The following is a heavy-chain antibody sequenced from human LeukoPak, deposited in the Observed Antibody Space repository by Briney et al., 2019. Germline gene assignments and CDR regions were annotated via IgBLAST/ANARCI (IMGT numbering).Heavy chain of an antibody. CDR1: GFTFSSYG. CDR3: AKDGGDCSGGSCYSIGFDY. V-gene: IGHV3-30*18. CDR2: ISYDGSNK. Sequence: PGGSLRLSCAASGFTFSSYGMHWVRQAPGKGLEWVAVISYDGSNKYYADSVKGRFTISRDNSKNTLYLQMNSLRAEDTAVYYCAKDGGDCSGGSCYSIGFDYWGQGTLVTVSS. J-gene: IGHJ4*02. D-gene: IGHD2-15*01.